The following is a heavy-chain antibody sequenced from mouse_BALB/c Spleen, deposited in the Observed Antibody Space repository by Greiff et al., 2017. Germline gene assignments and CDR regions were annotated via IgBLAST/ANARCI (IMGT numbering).Heavy chain of an antibody. Sequence: QVQLQQPGAELVKPGASVKMSCKASGYTFTSYNMHWVKQTPGQGLEWIGAIYPGNGDTSYNQKFKGKATLTADKSSSTAYMQLSSLTSEDSAVYYCARGKITTVVARAMDYWGQGTSVTVSS. CDR2: IYPGNGDT. D-gene: IGHD1-1*01. J-gene: IGHJ4*01. V-gene: IGHV1-12*01. CDR3: ARGKITTVVARAMDY. CDR1: GYTFTSYN.